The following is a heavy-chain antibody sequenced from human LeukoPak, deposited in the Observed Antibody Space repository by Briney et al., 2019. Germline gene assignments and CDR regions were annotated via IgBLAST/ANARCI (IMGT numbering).Heavy chain of an antibody. V-gene: IGHV3-21*01. Sequence: GGSLRLSCAASGFAFYTYSMNWVRQAPGKGLEWVSSISSSSNYIYYADSVKGRFTISRNNAKNSLYLQMNSLRAEDTAVYYCARDRIIYGDYGDAFDIWGQGTMVTVSS. CDR2: ISSSSNYI. CDR3: ARDRIIYGDYGDAFDI. CDR1: GFAFYTYS. J-gene: IGHJ3*02. D-gene: IGHD4-17*01.